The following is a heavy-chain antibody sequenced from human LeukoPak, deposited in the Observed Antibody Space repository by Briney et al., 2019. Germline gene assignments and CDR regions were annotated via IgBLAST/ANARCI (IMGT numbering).Heavy chain of an antibody. CDR1: GRSISRGSY. CDR3: ARDRSGYGDFDS. J-gene: IGHJ4*02. CDR2: IDHAGSP. D-gene: IGHD5-12*01. V-gene: IGHV4-38-2*02. Sequence: SETLSLTCDISGRSISRGSYWGWIRRPPGKGLGWIGNIDHAGSPYYNPSLRSRVTISVDTSNNQFSLKLSSVTAPDTAVYYCARDRSGYGDFDSWGQGTLVTVSS.